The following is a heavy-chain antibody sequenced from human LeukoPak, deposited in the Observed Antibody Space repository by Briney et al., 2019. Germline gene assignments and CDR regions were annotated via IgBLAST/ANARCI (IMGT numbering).Heavy chain of an antibody. J-gene: IGHJ4*02. CDR2: ISTYNGDT. CDR3: ARDPSNSSGRYIFFDF. Sequence: ASVKVSCKGSGYTFTKFGISSVRQAPGQGLEWMGWISTYNGDTKYAQKLQGRVTMTRDTSTNTAYMELRSLRSDDTAVYYCARDPSNSSGRYIFFDFWGQGTLVAVSS. V-gene: IGHV1-18*01. D-gene: IGHD6-19*01. CDR1: GYTFTKFG.